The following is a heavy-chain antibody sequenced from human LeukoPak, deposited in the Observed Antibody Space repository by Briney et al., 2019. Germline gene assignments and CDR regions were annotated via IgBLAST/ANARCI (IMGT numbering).Heavy chain of an antibody. CDR1: GGSISSYY. J-gene: IGHJ1*01. D-gene: IGHD3-10*01. CDR3: ARDYYGSGSLGYFQH. V-gene: IGHV4-59*01. CDR2: IYYSGST. Sequence: SETLSLTCTVSGGSISSYYWSWIRQPPGKGLEWIGYIYYSGSTNYNPSLKSRVTISVDTSKNQFSLKLSSVTAADTAVYYCARDYYGSGSLGYFQHWGQGTLVTVPS.